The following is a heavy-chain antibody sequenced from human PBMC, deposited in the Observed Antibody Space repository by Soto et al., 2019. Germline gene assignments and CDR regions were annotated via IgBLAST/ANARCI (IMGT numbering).Heavy chain of an antibody. CDR3: ATLRVIRVAATGLFDF. D-gene: IGHD6-13*01. Sequence: GGLLRLSCEASGITIRSFSMSWVSKATGKGLEWVSGISGSGGSAYYADSVKGRVTISRDNSKNTLYLQMNSLRVDDTGLYYCATLRVIRVAATGLFDFRGQGTLVTVSS. CDR2: ISGSGGSA. J-gene: IGHJ4*02. CDR1: GITIRSFS. V-gene: IGHV3-23*01.